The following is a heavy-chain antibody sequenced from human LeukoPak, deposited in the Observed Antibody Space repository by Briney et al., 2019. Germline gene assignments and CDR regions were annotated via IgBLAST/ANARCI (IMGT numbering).Heavy chain of an antibody. D-gene: IGHD3-3*01. Sequence: GGSLRLSCAASGFTFSSYAMSWVRQAPGKGLEWVSAISGSGGSTYYADSVKGRFTISRDNPKNTLYLQMNSLRAEDTAAYYCAKDRIFGVVISTYYFDYWGQGTLVTVSS. CDR2: ISGSGGST. V-gene: IGHV3-23*01. CDR3: AKDRIFGVVISTYYFDY. CDR1: GFTFSSYA. J-gene: IGHJ4*02.